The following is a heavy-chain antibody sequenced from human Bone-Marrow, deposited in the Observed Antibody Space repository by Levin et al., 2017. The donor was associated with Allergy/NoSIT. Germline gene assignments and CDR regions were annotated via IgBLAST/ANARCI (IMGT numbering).Heavy chain of an antibody. Sequence: SETLSLTCTVSGGSISNYYWSWIRQPPGKGLEWIGYIYYSGSTSYNPSLKSRVTISVDTSKNHFSLKLSSVTAADTAVYYCARVIFSKITSSAYGLEVWGQGTTVTVSS. J-gene: IGHJ6*02. V-gene: IGHV4-59*01. CDR1: GGSISNYY. CDR2: IYYSGST. CDR3: ARVIFSKITSSAYGLEV. D-gene: IGHD2-2*01.